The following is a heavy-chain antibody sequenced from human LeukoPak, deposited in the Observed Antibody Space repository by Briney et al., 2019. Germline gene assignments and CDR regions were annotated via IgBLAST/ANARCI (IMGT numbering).Heavy chain of an antibody. V-gene: IGHV4-59*12. CDR3: ARDDYDTSFDI. CDR2: IYYSGST. J-gene: IGHJ3*02. D-gene: IGHD4-17*01. Sequence: SETLSLTCTVSGDSISSYYWSWIRQPPGKGLEWIGYIYYSGSTNYNPSLKSRVTISVDTSKNQFSLKLSSVTAADTAVYYCARDDYDTSFDIWGQGTMVTVSS. CDR1: GDSISSYY.